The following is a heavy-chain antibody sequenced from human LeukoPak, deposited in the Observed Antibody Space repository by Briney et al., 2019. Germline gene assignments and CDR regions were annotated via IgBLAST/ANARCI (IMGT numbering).Heavy chain of an antibody. CDR3: ARLVAARPTNWFDP. D-gene: IGHD6-6*01. CDR1: GGSISSYY. J-gene: IGHJ5*02. CDR2: IYYRGSA. Sequence: SETLSLTCTVSGGSISSYYWSWIRQPPGKGLEWIGDIYYRGSANYNPSLKSRVTISADTSKNPFSLQLSTVTAADTAVYYCARLVAARPTNWFDPWGQGTLVTVSS. V-gene: IGHV4-59*01.